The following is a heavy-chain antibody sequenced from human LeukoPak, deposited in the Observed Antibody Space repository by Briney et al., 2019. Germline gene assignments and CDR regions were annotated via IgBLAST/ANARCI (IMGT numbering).Heavy chain of an antibody. Sequence: QPGGSLRLSCAASGFTFSSYSMNWVRQAPGKGLEWVSYISSSSSTIYYADSVKGRFTISRDNAKNSLYLQMNSLRAEDTAVYYCARDMVLMVDANDAFDIWGQGTMVTVSS. V-gene: IGHV3-48*01. CDR2: ISSSSSTI. J-gene: IGHJ3*02. CDR1: GFTFSSYS. D-gene: IGHD2-8*01. CDR3: ARDMVLMVDANDAFDI.